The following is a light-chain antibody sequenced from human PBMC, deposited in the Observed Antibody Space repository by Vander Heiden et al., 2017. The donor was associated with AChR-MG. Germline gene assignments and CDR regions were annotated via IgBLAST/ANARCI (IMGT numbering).Light chain of an antibody. CDR2: YDD. J-gene: IGLJ3*02. CDR1: SSNLGNNA. V-gene: IGLV1-36*01. CDR3: AAWDDSLNGWV. Sequence: QSVLTQPPSVSEAPSQRVTISCSGSSSNLGNNAVNWYQQLPGKAPKLLIYYDDLLPSGVSDRFSGSKSGTAAALAISGLQSEDEADYYCAAWDDSLNGWVFGGGTKLTVL.